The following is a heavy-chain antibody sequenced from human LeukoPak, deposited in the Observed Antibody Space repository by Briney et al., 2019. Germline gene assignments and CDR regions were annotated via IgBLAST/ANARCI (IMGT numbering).Heavy chain of an antibody. J-gene: IGHJ4*02. CDR2: IYYSGST. CDR3: ARAGQFIAARPITFDY. D-gene: IGHD6-6*01. CDR1: GGSISSYY. V-gene: IGHV4-59*01. Sequence: KPSETLSLTCTVSGGSISSYYWSWIRQPPGKGLEWIGYIYYSGSTNHNPSLKSRVTISVDTSKNQFSLKLSSVTAADTAVYYCARAGQFIAARPITFDYWGQGTLVTVSS.